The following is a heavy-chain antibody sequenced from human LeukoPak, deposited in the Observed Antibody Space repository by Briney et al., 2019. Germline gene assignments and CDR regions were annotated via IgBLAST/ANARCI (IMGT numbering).Heavy chain of an antibody. CDR2: IGSSGGGI. CDR3: AIDPNWGTHS. J-gene: IGHJ4*02. Sequence: GGSLRLSCAASGFTFSTYTMYWVRHPPGKGLEWVSIIGSSGGGIHYADSVKGRFTISRDNSKHALYLQMNSLRVEDTAVYYCAIDPNWGTHSWGQGVLVTVSS. V-gene: IGHV3-23*01. D-gene: IGHD7-27*01. CDR1: GFTFSTYT.